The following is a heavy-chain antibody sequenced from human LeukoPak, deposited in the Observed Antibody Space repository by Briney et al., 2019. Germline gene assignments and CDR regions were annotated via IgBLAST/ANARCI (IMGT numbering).Heavy chain of an antibody. CDR2: MNPNSGNT. Sequence: ASVKVSCKASGYTFTSYDINWVRQAHGQGLEWMGWMNPNSGNTGYAQKFQGRVTMTRNTSISTAYMELSSLRSEDTAVYYCARGLRYRGRFLVVITGRSYYFDYWGQGTLVTVSS. J-gene: IGHJ4*02. V-gene: IGHV1-8*01. CDR1: GYTFTSYD. CDR3: ARGLRYRGRFLVVITGRSYYFDY. D-gene: IGHD3-22*01.